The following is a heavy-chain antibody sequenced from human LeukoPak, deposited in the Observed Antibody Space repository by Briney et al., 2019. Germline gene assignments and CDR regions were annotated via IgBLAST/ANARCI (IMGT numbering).Heavy chain of an antibody. V-gene: IGHV3-43*02. CDR2: ISGDGIST. J-gene: IGHJ1*01. CDR1: GFSFDDYA. CDR3: AKDIGALIVSSECLHH. D-gene: IGHD3-10*01. Sequence: PGGSLRLSCAASGFSFDDYAMHWVRQAPGKGLEWVSIISGDGISTAYAESVQGRFTVSRDNRKNVLYLQMNSLTTEEIAFYYCAKDIGALIVSSECLHHWGQGTLVAVSS.